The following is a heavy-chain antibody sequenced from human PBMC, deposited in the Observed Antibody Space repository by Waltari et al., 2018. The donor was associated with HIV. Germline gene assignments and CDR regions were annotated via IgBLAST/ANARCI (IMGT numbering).Heavy chain of an antibody. J-gene: IGHJ6*02. V-gene: IGHV3-23*01. CDR2: IMGEIGKT. CDR1: GFTFSNSG. Sequence: EVQLLESGGGLVQTGGSLRLSRAASGFTFSNSGMHWVRQAPGGALGGVSVIMGEIGKTCYSDSLKDRFTISRDNSKNTLYLQMNSLRAEDTAVYFCVKEHQYGHTWYSYYGMDVWGQGTTVTVSS. CDR3: VKEHQYGHTWYSYYGMDV. D-gene: IGHD6-13*01.